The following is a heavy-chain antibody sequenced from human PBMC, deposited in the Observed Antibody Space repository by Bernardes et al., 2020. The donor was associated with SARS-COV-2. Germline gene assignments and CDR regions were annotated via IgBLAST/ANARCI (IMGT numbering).Heavy chain of an antibody. CDR2: VYYSVIT. D-gene: IGHD3-22*01. Sequence: SEPLSLTCTVSGGSNSSITYYWDWLLQPPGKGLEWIGTVYYSVITYYNPSLKSRVTISADTSKNQFSLKLTSVTAADTAVYYCARRQQYYYDSSGYSDVFDIWGQGTMVTVSS. CDR3: ARRQQYYYDSSGYSDVFDI. J-gene: IGHJ3*02. CDR1: GGSNSSITYY. V-gene: IGHV4-39*01.